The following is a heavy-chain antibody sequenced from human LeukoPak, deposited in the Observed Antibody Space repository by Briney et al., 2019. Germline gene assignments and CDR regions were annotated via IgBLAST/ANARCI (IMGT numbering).Heavy chain of an antibody. V-gene: IGHV4-4*07. CDR3: TRDTGTTGEVKFDP. J-gene: IGHJ5*02. CDR2: MYTSGST. D-gene: IGHD4-17*01. Sequence: SETLSLTCTVSGNSFGDYYGSWIPRPAGKGLEWIGRMYTSGSTTYNPSLKSRVTMSLDTSKSQFSLNLMSVTAADTAVYYCTRDTGTTGEVKFDPRGQGTLVTVSS. CDR1: GNSFGDYY.